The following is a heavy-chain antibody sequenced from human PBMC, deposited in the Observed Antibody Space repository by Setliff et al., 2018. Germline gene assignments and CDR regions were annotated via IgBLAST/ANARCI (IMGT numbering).Heavy chain of an antibody. J-gene: IGHJ3*01. V-gene: IGHV3-23*01. D-gene: IGHD3-22*01. CDR2: ISGSGDDT. Sequence: LRLSCAASGFTFTNYAINWVRQPPGKGLEWVSGISGSGDDTYYADSVKGRFTISRDNSKNTVYLHLNSLRAEDTAVYYCARDRSYYYDSSGYYPLWGQGTMVTVSS. CDR3: ARDRSYYYDSSGYYPL. CDR1: GFTFTNYA.